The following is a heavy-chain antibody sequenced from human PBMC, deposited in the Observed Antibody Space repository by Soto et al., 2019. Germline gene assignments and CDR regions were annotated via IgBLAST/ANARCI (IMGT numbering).Heavy chain of an antibody. V-gene: IGHV1-18*01. D-gene: IGHD3-3*02. CDR3: ARTHFRDYYYYMDV. J-gene: IGHJ6*03. Sequence: ASVKVSCKASGYTFTSYGISWVRQAPGQGLEWMGWISAYNGNTNYAQKLQGRVTMTTDTSTSTAYMELRSLRSDDTAVYYCARTHFRDYYYYMDVWGKGTTVTVSS. CDR2: ISAYNGNT. CDR1: GYTFTSYG.